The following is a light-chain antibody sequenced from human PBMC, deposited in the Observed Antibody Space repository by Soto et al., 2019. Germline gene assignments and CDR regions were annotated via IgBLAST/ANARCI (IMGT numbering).Light chain of an antibody. CDR1: QSIRSGR. CDR2: DAS. J-gene: IGKJ5*01. CDR3: QEYDAPQPIT. V-gene: IGKV3-20*01. Sequence: IVLTKSPDTLSLSPGERATLSCRASQSIRSGRLAWYQQKPGQAPRLVIFDASYRATGIPVRFSCSGSGTDFTLTITRRVPEDFAVYYSQEYDAPQPITFGQGTRLQIK.